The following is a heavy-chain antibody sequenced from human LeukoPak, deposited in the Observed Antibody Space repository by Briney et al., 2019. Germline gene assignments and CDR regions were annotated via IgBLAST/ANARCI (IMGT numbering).Heavy chain of an antibody. V-gene: IGHV4-34*01. CDR1: GGSFSGYY. CDR2: INHSGST. Sequence: SETLSLTRAVYGGSFSGYYWSWIRQPPGKGLEWIGEINHSGSTYYSPSLKSRVTISVDTSKNQFSLKLTSVTAADTAVYYCARRKGFGEGYFDSWGQGTLVTVSS. J-gene: IGHJ4*02. CDR3: ARRKGFGEGYFDS. D-gene: IGHD3-10*01.